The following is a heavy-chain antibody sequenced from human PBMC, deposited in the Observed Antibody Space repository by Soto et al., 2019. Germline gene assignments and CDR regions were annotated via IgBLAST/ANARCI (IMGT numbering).Heavy chain of an antibody. CDR3: ATPKSSSGSSAIGYYHYGLDV. V-gene: IGHV1-69*06. CDR2: IIPVFGTL. D-gene: IGHD3-3*01. CDR1: GDTFNNYA. J-gene: IGHJ6*02. Sequence: GASVKVSCKASGDTFNNYALTWVRQAPGQGLEWVGGIIPVFGTLIFAQKVQGRVTITADKSTNTVYLVLSSLTSADTAVYYCATPKSSSGSSAIGYYHYGLDVWGQGTAVTVSS.